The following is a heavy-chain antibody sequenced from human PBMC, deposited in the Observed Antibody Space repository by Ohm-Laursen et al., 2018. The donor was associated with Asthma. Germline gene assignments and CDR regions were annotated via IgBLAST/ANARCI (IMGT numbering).Heavy chain of an antibody. J-gene: IGHJ4*02. D-gene: IGHD1-26*01. CDR1: GYSFSLYS. CDR2: ISTASTFI. Sequence: SLRLSCAASGYSFSLYSIHWIRQAPGKGLQWVASISTASTFIYYADSVRGRFTTSRDNARNLVFLQMDSLRAEDTAVYYCATWARSDSWSNFFPFDYWGQGTLVTVSS. CDR3: ATWARSDSWSNFFPFDY. V-gene: IGHV3-21*01.